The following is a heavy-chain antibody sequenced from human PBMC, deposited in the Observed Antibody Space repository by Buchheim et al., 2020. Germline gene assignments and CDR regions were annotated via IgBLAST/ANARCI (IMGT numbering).Heavy chain of an antibody. V-gene: IGHV3-74*01. D-gene: IGHD3-9*01. CDR2: IRTDGSTT. CDR3: ARALYF. J-gene: IGHJ4*02. Sequence: EVHLVESGGGLVQPGGSLRLSCAASGFTVGSSYMHWVRQAPGEGLVWVSRIRTDGSTTTYADSVKGRFTISRDAAKNTLYLQMNSLRAEDTAVYYCARALYFWGLGTL. CDR1: GFTVGSSY.